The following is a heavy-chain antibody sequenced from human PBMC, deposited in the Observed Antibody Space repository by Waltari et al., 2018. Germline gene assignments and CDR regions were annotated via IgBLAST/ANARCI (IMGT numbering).Heavy chain of an antibody. D-gene: IGHD1-26*01. CDR3: ARDRGSYYGWLDP. CDR2: IYSSGST. V-gene: IGHV4-61*02. CDR1: GGSISSGSYY. J-gene: IGHJ5*02. Sequence: VQLQESGPGLVKPSQTLPLTCTVSGGSISSGSYYWSWIRQPAGKGLEWIGRIYSSGSTNYNPSLKSRVTISVDTSKNQFSLKLTSVTAADTAVYYCARDRGSYYGWLDPWGQGTLVTVSS.